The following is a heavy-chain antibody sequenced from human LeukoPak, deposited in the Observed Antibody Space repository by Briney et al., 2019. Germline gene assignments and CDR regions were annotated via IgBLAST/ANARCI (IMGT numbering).Heavy chain of an antibody. D-gene: IGHD1-1*01. J-gene: IGHJ6*02. CDR3: ATYINWVAGDV. CDR2: INHEGGDI. Sequence: GGSLRLSCAASGFAFSNSWMSWVRQAPGKGPEWAANINHEGGDIHYVDSVKGRFTISGDNAKDSLYLQMNSLRAEDTAVYYCATYINWVAGDVWGQGTTVTVSS. CDR1: GFAFSNSW. V-gene: IGHV3-7*01.